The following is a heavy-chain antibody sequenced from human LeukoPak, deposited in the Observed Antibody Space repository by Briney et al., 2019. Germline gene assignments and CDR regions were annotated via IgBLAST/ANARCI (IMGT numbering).Heavy chain of an antibody. CDR2: IWYDGSNK. J-gene: IGHJ4*02. CDR1: GFTFSSYG. V-gene: IGHV3-33*06. Sequence: GGSLRLSCAASGFTFSSYGMHWVRQAPDKGLEWVAVIWYDGSNKYYADSVKGRFTISRDNSKNTLYLQMNSLRAEDTAVYYCAKDRFSGILTGYYKAPLGDWGQGTLVTVSS. CDR3: AKDRFSGILTGYYKAPLGD. D-gene: IGHD3-9*01.